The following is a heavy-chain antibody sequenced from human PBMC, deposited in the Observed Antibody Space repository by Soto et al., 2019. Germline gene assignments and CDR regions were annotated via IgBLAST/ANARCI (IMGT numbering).Heavy chain of an antibody. CDR1: GFTFSSYG. J-gene: IGHJ4*02. V-gene: IGHV3-33*01. CDR2: IWYDGSNK. D-gene: IGHD6-13*01. Sequence: GGSLRLSCAASGFTFSSYGMHWVRQAPGKGLEWVAVIWYDGSNKYYADSVKGRFTISRDNSKNTLYLQMNSLRAEDTAVYYCARSRIAAAGTEYFDYWGQGTLVTVSS. CDR3: ARSRIAAAGTEYFDY.